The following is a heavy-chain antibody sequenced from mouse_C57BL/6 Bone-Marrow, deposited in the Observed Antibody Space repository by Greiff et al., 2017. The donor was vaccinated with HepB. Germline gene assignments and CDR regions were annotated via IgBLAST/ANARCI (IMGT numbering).Heavy chain of an antibody. CDR3: TKLYDYWFAY. V-gene: IGHV6-6*01. CDR2: IRNKANNHAT. J-gene: IGHJ3*01. Sequence: EVQRVESGGGLVQPGGSMKLSCAASGFTFSDAWMDWVRQSPEKGLEWVAEIRNKANNHATYYAESVKGRFTISRDYSKSSVYLQINSLRAEDTGIYYCTKLYDYWFAYWGQGTLVTVSA. D-gene: IGHD2-4*01. CDR1: GFTFSDAW.